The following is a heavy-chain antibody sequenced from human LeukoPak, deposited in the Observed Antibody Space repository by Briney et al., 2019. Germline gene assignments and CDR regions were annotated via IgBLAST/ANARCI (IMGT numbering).Heavy chain of an antibody. CDR1: GFTFSDYT. D-gene: IGHD2-21*02. J-gene: IGHJ6*03. CDR2: ISPSSSYM. Sequence: GGSLRLSCAASGFTFSDYTMNWVRQAPGKGLEWVSSISPSSSYMYYADSVKGRFTISRDNTKNSLYLQMNSLRAEDTAVYYCASAAILHYYMDVWGKGTTVTVSS. V-gene: IGHV3-21*01. CDR3: ASAAILHYYMDV.